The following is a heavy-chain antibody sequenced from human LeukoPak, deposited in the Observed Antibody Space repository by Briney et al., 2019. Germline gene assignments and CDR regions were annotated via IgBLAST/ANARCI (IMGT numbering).Heavy chain of an antibody. Sequence: GGSLRLSCAASGFTFSSYGMHWARQAPGKGLEWVAVISYDGSNKYYADSVKGRFTISRDNSKNTLYLQMSSLRAEDTAVYYCAKDLLPDPYGDYDENFDYWGQGTLVTVSS. CDR3: AKDLLPDPYGDYDENFDY. J-gene: IGHJ4*02. V-gene: IGHV3-30*18. CDR2: ISYDGSNK. CDR1: GFTFSSYG. D-gene: IGHD4-17*01.